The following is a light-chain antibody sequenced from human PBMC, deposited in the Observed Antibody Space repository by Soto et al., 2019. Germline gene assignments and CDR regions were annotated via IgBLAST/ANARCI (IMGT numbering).Light chain of an antibody. CDR2: DAS. CDR1: QSVSSY. J-gene: IGKJ2*01. V-gene: IGKV3-11*01. CDR3: QQRFNWPRFT. Sequence: EIVLTQSPATLSLSPGERATLSCRASQSVSSYLAWYQQKPGQAPRLLIYDASNRATGIPARFSGGGSGTDFTLTISSLEPEDYSCQQRFNWPRFTFGQGTKLEIK.